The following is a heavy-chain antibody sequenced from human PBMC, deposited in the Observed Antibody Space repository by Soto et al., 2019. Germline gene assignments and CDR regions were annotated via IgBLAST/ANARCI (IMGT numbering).Heavy chain of an antibody. CDR2: NNPNSGDT. D-gene: IGHD3-10*01. Sequence: ASVKVSCKASGYTFTAYCVPWVGPAPGQGVKWMGWNNPNSGDTKSPQEFPGRVTLTRDTAISTVYMELRRLTSDDTAVYYCARDLEYYYGSGTRNGHGLGGQGTTVTVSS. CDR3: ARDLEYYYGSGTRNGHGL. CDR1: GYTFTAYC. V-gene: IGHV1-2*02. J-gene: IGHJ6*01.